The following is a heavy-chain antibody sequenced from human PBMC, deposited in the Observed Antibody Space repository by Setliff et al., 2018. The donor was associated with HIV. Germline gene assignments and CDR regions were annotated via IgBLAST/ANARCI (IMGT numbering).Heavy chain of an antibody. CDR1: GGSFSGFY. Sequence: SETLSLTCAVYGGSFSGFYWSWIRQPPGKGLEWIGEINHSGSTNYNPSLKSRVTISVDTSKNQFSLKLRDVTAADTAVYYCARTLLTHYNFWSGYYSYDAFDIWGQGTMVTVSS. CDR2: INHSGST. J-gene: IGHJ3*02. V-gene: IGHV4-34*01. CDR3: ARTLLTHYNFWSGYYSYDAFDI. D-gene: IGHD3-3*01.